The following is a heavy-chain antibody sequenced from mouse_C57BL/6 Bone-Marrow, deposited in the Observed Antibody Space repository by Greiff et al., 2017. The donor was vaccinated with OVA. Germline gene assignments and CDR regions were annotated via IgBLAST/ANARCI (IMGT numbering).Heavy chain of an antibody. J-gene: IGHJ3*01. Sequence: EVQLVESGGGLVKPGGSLKLSCAASGFTFSDYGMHWVRQAPEKGLEWVAYISSGSSTIYYADTVKGRFTISRDNAKNTLFLQMTSLRSEDTAMYYCARYDYDEGPWFAYWGQGTLVTVSA. CDR3: ARYDYDEGPWFAY. V-gene: IGHV5-17*01. D-gene: IGHD2-4*01. CDR1: GFTFSDYG. CDR2: ISSGSSTI.